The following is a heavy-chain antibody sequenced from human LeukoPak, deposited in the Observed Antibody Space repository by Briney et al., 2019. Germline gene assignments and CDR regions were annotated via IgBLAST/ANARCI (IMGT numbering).Heavy chain of an antibody. Sequence: GASVKVSCKASGYTFTSYDINWVRQATGQGLEWMGWMNPNSGNTGYAQKFQGRVTMTRNTSISTAYMELSSLRSEDTAVYYCAIPLGPTHYYGSGSYYLSYYYYGMDVWGQGTTVTVSS. D-gene: IGHD3-10*01. CDR3: AIPLGPTHYYGSGSYYLSYYYYGMDV. CDR1: GYTFTSYD. J-gene: IGHJ6*02. CDR2: MNPNSGNT. V-gene: IGHV1-8*01.